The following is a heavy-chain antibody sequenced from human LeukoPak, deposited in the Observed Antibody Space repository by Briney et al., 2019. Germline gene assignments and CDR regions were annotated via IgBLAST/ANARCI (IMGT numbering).Heavy chain of an antibody. D-gene: IGHD1-26*01. Sequence: GGSLRLSCAASGFSFSSYWMHWVRQAPGKGLEWVSSISSSSSYIYYADSVKGRFTISRDNAKNSLYLQMNSLRAEDTAVYYCASQSGSSTFDYWGQGTLVTVSS. CDR3: ASQSGSSTFDY. V-gene: IGHV3-21*01. J-gene: IGHJ4*02. CDR1: GFSFSSYW. CDR2: ISSSSSYI.